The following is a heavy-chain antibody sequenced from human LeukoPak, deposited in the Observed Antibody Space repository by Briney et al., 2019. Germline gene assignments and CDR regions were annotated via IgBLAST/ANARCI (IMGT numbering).Heavy chain of an antibody. CDR1: GGAIGGYY. CDR3: ARVKYQPRDVFDI. V-gene: IGHV4-59*01. J-gene: IGHJ3*02. D-gene: IGHD2-2*01. CDR2: IFYSGST. Sequence: SETLSLTCSVSGGAIGGYYWSWIRQPPGKGLEWIGFIFYSGSTKYTPSLASRVTISVDTSKNQFSLSLRSVNAADTAVYYCARVKYQPRDVFDIWGQGTLVTVSS.